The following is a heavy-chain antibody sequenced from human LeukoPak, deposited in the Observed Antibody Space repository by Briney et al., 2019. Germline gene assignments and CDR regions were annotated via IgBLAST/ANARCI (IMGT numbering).Heavy chain of an antibody. CDR3: ARGARIVVVPAARQKRSKGGFDY. CDR1: GGSFSGYY. V-gene: IGHV4-34*01. J-gene: IGHJ4*02. CDR2: INHSGST. Sequence: SETLSLTCAVYGGSFSGYYWSWIRQPPGKGLEWIGEINHSGSTNYNPSLKSRVTISVDTSKNQFSLKLSSVTAADTAVYYCARGARIVVVPAARQKRSKGGFDYWGQGTLDTVSS. D-gene: IGHD2-2*01.